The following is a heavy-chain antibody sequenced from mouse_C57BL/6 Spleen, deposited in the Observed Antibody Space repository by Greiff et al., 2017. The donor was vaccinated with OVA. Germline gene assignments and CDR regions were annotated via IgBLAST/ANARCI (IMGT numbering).Heavy chain of an antibody. V-gene: IGHV1-53*01. J-gene: IGHJ3*01. CDR2: INPSNGGT. CDR3: ARARNGYDYDEEAWFAY. CDR1: GYTFTSYW. Sequence: QVQLQQPGTELVKPGASVKLSCKASGYTFTSYWMHWVKQRPGQGLEWIGNINPSNGGTNYNEKFKSKATLTVDKSSRTAYMQLSSLTSEDSAVYYCARARNGYDYDEEAWFAYWGQGTLVTVSA. D-gene: IGHD2-4*01.